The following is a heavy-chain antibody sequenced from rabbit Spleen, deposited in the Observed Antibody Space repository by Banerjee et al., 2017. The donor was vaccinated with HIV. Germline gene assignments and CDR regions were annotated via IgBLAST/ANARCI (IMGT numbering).Heavy chain of an antibody. CDR3: ARGSAAMTMVITGFYFKL. J-gene: IGHJ4*01. V-gene: IGHV1S40*01. CDR2: IGTGVGDT. D-gene: IGHD2-1*01. Sequence: QQLVESGGGLVKPGASLTLTCTASGFSFSSGYDMCWVRQAPGKGLEWIACIGTGVGDTYYANWAKGRFTISKTSSTTVTLQMTSLTAADTATYFCARGSAAMTMVITGFYFKLWGQGTLVTVS. CDR1: GFSFSSGYD.